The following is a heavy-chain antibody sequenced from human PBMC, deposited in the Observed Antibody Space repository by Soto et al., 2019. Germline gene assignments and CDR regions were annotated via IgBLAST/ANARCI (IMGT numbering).Heavy chain of an antibody. CDR1: GYTFTSYD. D-gene: IGHD3-3*01. V-gene: IGHV1-8*01. Sequence: ASVKVSCKASGYTFTSYDINWVRQATGQGLEWMGWMNPNSGNTGYAQKFQGRVTMTRNTSISTAYMELSSLRSEDTAVYYCARIHYDFWSGYPWNDAFDIWGQGTMVTV. J-gene: IGHJ3*02. CDR3: ARIHYDFWSGYPWNDAFDI. CDR2: MNPNSGNT.